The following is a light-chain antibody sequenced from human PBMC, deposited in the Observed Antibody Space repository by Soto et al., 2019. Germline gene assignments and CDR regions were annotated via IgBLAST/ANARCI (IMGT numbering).Light chain of an antibody. CDR2: DAS. J-gene: IGKJ5*01. Sequence: EIGFTQSLGTLCLSPGERATLSCRASQSVSSYLAWYQQKPGQAPRLLIYDASNRATGIPVRFSGSGSGTDFTLTISSLEPEDFALYYCQQRNNWPITFGQGTRLEIK. CDR1: QSVSSY. V-gene: IGKV3-11*01. CDR3: QQRNNWPIT.